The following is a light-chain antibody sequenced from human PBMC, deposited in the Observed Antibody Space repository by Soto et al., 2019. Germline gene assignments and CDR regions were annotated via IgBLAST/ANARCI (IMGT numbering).Light chain of an antibody. Sequence: DIQMTQSPSTLSASVGDRVTITCRASQSISSWLAWYQQKPGKAPKLLIYDASSLESGVPSRFSGSGSGTEFTLTISSLQPDDFATYSCQQSNSITWTFGQGTKVDIK. CDR2: DAS. CDR3: QQSNSITWT. CDR1: QSISSW. J-gene: IGKJ1*01. V-gene: IGKV1-5*01.